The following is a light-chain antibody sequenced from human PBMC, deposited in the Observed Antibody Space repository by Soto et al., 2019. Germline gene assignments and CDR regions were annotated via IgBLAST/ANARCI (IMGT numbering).Light chain of an antibody. CDR2: EVT. CDR1: SSDIGGYNA. CDR3: NSFRVSHLYV. J-gene: IGLJ1*01. Sequence: QSVLTQPASVSGSPGQTITISCTGTSSDIGGYNAVSWYQHHPGKAPKLIIYEVTHRPSGVSDRFSASKSGNTASLTISGLQAEDEADYYCNSFRVSHLYVFGTGTKVTAL. V-gene: IGLV2-14*01.